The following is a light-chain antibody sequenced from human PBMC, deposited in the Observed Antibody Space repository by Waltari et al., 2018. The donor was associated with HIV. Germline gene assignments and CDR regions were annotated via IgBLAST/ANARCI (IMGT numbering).Light chain of an antibody. CDR2: EVS. V-gene: IGLV2-14*03. CDR1: SSDVGVYQY. CDR3: SSYTNRDTVV. J-gene: IGLJ2*01. Sequence: QSALSPPASVSGSFGQSITISCPGTSSDVGVYQYVPWYQQQPGKAPKLLISEVSNRPSGVSSRFSGSKSGNTASLTIFWLQAEDEADYYCSSYTNRDTVVFGGGTKLTVV.